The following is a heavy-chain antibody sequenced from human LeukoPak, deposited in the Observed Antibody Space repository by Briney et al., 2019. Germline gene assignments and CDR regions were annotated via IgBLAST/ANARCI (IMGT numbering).Heavy chain of an antibody. J-gene: IGHJ4*02. D-gene: IGHD3-10*01. CDR1: GYTFASYG. CDR3: ARSYFYYL. V-gene: IGHV1-18*01. CDR2: ISANNGHT. Sequence: GASVKVSCKASGYTFASYGITWVGQAPGQGLEWMGWISANNGHTNYAQKLQDRVTMTADTSTNTGYLELRSLTSNDTAVYYCARSYFYYLWGQGTLVTVSS.